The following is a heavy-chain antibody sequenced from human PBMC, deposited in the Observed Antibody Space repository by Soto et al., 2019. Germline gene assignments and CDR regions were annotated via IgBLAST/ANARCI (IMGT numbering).Heavy chain of an antibody. V-gene: IGHV1-46*01. CDR2: INPSGGST. D-gene: IGHD1-7*01. CDR3: ARSTTTVGTGTTYGMDV. J-gene: IGHJ6*02. CDR1: GYTFTSYY. Sequence: ASVKVSCKASGYTFTSYYMHWVRQAPGQGLEWMGIINPSGGSTSYAQKFQGRVTMTRDTSTSTVYMELSSLRSEDTAVYYCARSTTTVGTGTTYGMDVWGQGTTLTVSS.